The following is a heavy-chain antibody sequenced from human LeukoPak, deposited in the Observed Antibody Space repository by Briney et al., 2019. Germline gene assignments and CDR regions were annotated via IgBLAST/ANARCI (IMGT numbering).Heavy chain of an antibody. V-gene: IGHV4-59*01. CDR2: IYYSGST. J-gene: IGHJ6*04. Sequence: SETLSLTCTVSGGSISSYYWSWLRQPRGKGLEWVGYIYYSGSTNYNPSLKSRVTISVDTSKNQSSLKLSSVTAADTAVYYCARVGANSYGLDVWGKGTTVTVSS. CDR3: ARVGANSYGLDV. CDR1: GGSISSYY. D-gene: IGHD4/OR15-4a*01.